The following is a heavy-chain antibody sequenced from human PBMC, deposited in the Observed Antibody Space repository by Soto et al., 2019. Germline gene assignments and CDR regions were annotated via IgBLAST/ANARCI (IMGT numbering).Heavy chain of an antibody. CDR2: IIPIFGTA. CDR3: AISFLRRPPNCLVS. D-gene: IGHD3-3*01. J-gene: IGHJ5*01. CDR1: GATFSSYA. V-gene: IGHV1-69*06. Sequence: ASVKVSCKASGATFSSYAISWVRQAPGQGLEWMGGIIPIFGTANYAQKFQGRVTITADKSTSTAYMELSSLRSEDTAVYYCAISFLRRPPNCLVSSDQGTLLT.